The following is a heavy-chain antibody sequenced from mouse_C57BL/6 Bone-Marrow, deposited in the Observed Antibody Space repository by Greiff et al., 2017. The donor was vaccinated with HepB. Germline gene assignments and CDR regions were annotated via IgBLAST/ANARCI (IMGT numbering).Heavy chain of an antibody. CDR3: ARWSVPGAMDY. CDR2: INPGSGGT. Sequence: QVQLQQSGAELVRPGTSVKVSCKASGYAFTNYLIEWVKQRPGQGLEWIGVINPGSGGTNYNEKFKGKATLTADKSSSTAYMQLSSLTSEDSAVYFCARWSVPGAMDYWGKGTSVTVSS. CDR1: GYAFTNYL. D-gene: IGHD5-1*01. V-gene: IGHV1-54*01. J-gene: IGHJ4*01.